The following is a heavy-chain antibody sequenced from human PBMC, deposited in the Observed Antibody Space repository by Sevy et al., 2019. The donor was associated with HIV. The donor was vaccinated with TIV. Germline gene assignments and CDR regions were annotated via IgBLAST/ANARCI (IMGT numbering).Heavy chain of an antibody. Sequence: GGSLRLSCVASGFTLSSYSMNWLRQAPGKGLEWVSYIDSSSRTIYYADSVKGRFTISRENAKNSLYLQMNSLRAEDTSVYYCARQGLSDFNWNYAYWGQGTLVTVSS. CDR3: ARQGLSDFNWNYAY. D-gene: IGHD1-7*01. V-gene: IGHV3-48*01. CDR2: IDSSSRTI. CDR1: GFTLSSYS. J-gene: IGHJ4*02.